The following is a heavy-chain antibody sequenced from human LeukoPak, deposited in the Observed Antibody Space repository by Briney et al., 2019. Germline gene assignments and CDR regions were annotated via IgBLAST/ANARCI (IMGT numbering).Heavy chain of an antibody. Sequence: PGGALRLSCAASVFTFSSYSMNWVRQAPGKGLEWVSSISSSSSYIYYEDSVKGRFTISRDNAKNSLYLQMNSLRAEETAVYYCARDLLSWGQGNLVTVSS. J-gene: IGHJ4*02. CDR3: ARDLLS. CDR1: VFTFSSYS. CDR2: ISSSSSYI. V-gene: IGHV3-21*01.